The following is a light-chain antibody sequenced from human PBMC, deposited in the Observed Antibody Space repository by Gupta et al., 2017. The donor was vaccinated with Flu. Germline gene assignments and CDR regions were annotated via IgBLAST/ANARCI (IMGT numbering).Light chain of an antibody. J-gene: IGKJ2*03. V-gene: IGKV6-21*01. CDR3: HHTNSPRHS. CDR2: YAS. CDR1: GAIGAN. Sequence: VFTQSPEFPPVTPNETVTITCRASGAIGANLHWLQQRPNQSPSLLVKYASESFPGVPSRFSGGRSGADYTLTIRGLEAEDAATYFCHHTNSPRHSFGQGTKLEV.